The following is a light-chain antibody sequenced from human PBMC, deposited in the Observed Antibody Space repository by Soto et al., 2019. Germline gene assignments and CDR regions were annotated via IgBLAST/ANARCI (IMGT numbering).Light chain of an antibody. V-gene: IGLV2-8*01. CDR1: GTDIGSYNY. CDR2: DVD. Sequence: QSVLTQPPSASGSPRQPVTISCTGTGTDIGSYNYVSWYQHYPGKAPKLIIYDVDKRPSGVPDRFSGSKSGNTASLTVSGLQAEDEADYYYCSYAGSKGVFGNGTKLTVL. CDR3: CSYAGSKGV. J-gene: IGLJ1*01.